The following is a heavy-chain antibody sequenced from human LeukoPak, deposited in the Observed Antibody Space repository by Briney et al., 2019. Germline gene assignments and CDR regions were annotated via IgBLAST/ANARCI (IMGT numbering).Heavy chain of an antibody. V-gene: IGHV4-61*05. J-gene: IGHJ3*02. Sequence: SETLSLTCTVSGGSISSSSHYWGWIRQPPGKGLEWIGYIYYSGSTNYNPSLKSRVTISVDTSKNQFSLKLSSVTAADTAVYYCARADAFDIWGQGTMVTVSS. CDR3: ARADAFDI. CDR1: GGSISSSSHY. CDR2: IYYSGST.